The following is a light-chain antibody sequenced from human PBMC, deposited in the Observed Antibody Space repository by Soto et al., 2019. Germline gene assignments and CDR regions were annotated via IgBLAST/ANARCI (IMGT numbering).Light chain of an antibody. CDR2: EAS. Sequence: EIVLTQSPGTLSLSPGERATLACRASQRVSSSLAWYQQKPDLAPTLLIPEASSRASGVPDRFTGGGSGTDFPLTIRRLEPEDFALYYCQQYAVSPITFGQGTRLEIK. CDR3: QQYAVSPIT. J-gene: IGKJ5*01. CDR1: QRVSSS. V-gene: IGKV3-20*01.